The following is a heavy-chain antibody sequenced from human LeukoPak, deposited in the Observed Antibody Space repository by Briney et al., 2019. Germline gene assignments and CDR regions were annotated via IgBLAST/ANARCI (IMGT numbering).Heavy chain of an antibody. D-gene: IGHD5-18*01. CDR2: IYHSGST. Sequence: SETLSLTCTVSGGSISRSSYYWGWIRQPPGKGLEWIGSIYHSGSTYYNPSLKSRVTISVDTSKNQFSLKLSSVTAADTAVYYCARERYSYGFSFDYWGQGTLVTVSS. V-gene: IGHV4-39*07. J-gene: IGHJ4*02. CDR1: GGSISRSSYY. CDR3: ARERYSYGFSFDY.